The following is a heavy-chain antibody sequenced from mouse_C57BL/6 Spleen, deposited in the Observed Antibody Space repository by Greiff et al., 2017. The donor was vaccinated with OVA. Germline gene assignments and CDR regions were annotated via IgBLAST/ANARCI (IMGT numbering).Heavy chain of an antibody. J-gene: IGHJ2*01. Sequence: LVESGPELVKPGASVKISCKASGYAFSSSWMNWVKQRPGKGLEWIGRIYPGDGDTNYNGKFKGKATLTADKSSSTAYMQLSSLTSEDSAVYFCARAHGLMYYFDYWGQGTTLTVSS. CDR2: IYPGDGDT. CDR1: GYAFSSSW. D-gene: IGHD1-2*01. CDR3: ARAHGLMYYFDY. V-gene: IGHV1-82*01.